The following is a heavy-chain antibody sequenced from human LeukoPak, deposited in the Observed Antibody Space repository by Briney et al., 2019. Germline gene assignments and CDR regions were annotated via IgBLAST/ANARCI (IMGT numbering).Heavy chain of an antibody. D-gene: IGHD4-17*01. V-gene: IGHV1-24*01. CDR3: ATDPDAYGDYEVAY. CDR2: FYPEDGET. J-gene: IGHJ4*02. Sequence: GASVNVSCKVSGYTLTELSMHWVRQAPGKGLEWMGGFYPEDGETIYAQRFQGRVTMTEDTSTDTAYMELSSLRSGDTAVYYCATDPDAYGDYEVAYWGQGTLVTVSS. CDR1: GYTLTELS.